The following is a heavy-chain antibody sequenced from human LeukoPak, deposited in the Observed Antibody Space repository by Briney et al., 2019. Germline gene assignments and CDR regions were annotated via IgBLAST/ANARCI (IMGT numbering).Heavy chain of an antibody. V-gene: IGHV4-39*07. CDR2: IYYTGST. Sequence: PSETLSLTCTVSGGSISSSSDYWAWIRQPPGKGLEWIGSIYYTGSTYYNPSLKSRVTISVDTSKNQFSLRLSSVTAADTAVYYCARDYRLTQIQYWGQGTLVTVSS. J-gene: IGHJ1*01. CDR3: ARDYRLTQIQY. CDR1: GGSISSSSDY. D-gene: IGHD1-26*01.